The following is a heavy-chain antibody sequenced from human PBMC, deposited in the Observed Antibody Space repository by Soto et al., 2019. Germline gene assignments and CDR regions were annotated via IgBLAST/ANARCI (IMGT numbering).Heavy chain of an antibody. CDR2: INSGGRT. V-gene: IGHV4-39*01. D-gene: IGHD6-19*01. CDR1: GVSIGSSDYY. CDR3: TRLPRTTVAGTGADY. J-gene: IGHJ4*02. Sequence: QLQLQESGPGLVKPSETLSLTCTVSGVSIGSSDYYWGWIRQSPGRGLDWIASINSGGRTFYNPALKGRVTIFVDTSKNQFSLRLSSVTATDTAVYFCTRLPRTTVAGTGADYWGQGTLVTVSS.